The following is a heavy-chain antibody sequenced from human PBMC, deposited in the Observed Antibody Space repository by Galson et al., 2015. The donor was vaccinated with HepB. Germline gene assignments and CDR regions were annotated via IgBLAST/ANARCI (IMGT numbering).Heavy chain of an antibody. Sequence: SVKVSCTASGGTFSTYTLSWVRQAPGQGLEWMGGISPIFGSAYYAQKFQGRVTITADESTSTTYMELRRLRAEDTAVYYCARQYDTSGYYPYWGQGTLVTVSS. J-gene: IGHJ4*02. V-gene: IGHV1-69*13. CDR3: ARQYDTSGYYPY. CDR1: GGTFSTYT. D-gene: IGHD3-22*01. CDR2: ISPIFGSA.